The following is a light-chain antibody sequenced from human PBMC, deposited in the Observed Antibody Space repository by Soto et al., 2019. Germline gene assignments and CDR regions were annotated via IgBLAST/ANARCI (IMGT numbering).Light chain of an antibody. CDR1: TSDIGGYNY. V-gene: IGLV2-14*03. CDR2: DVS. CDR3: SSYGASSTL. J-gene: IGLJ2*01. Sequence: QSALTQPASVSGSPGQSITISCTGSTSDIGGYNYVSWYQQHPGKAPKLLIYDVSYRPSGICDRFSGSKSGNTAYLTISGLQPEDEADYYCSSYGASSTLFGGGTKLTVL.